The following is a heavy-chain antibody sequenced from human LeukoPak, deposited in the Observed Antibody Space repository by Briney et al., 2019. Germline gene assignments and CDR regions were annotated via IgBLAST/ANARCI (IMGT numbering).Heavy chain of an antibody. J-gene: IGHJ5*02. V-gene: IGHV4-39*01. CDR1: GVSISSSSYY. CDR2: IYYSGST. Sequence: PSETLSLTCTVSGVSISSSSYYWGWIRQPPGKGLEWIGSIYYSGSTYYNPSLKRRVTICVDTSKNQFSLKLSSVTAADTAVYYCARRANTWFDPWGQGTLVTVSS. D-gene: IGHD2/OR15-2a*01. CDR3: ARRANTWFDP.